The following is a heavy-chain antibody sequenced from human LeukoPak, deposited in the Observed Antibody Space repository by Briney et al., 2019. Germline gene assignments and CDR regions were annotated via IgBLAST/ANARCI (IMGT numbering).Heavy chain of an antibody. CDR2: IKTKTEGGTT. Sequence: MAGGSLRLSCAASGFTLSNAWMSWVRQAPGKGLEWVGRIKTKTEGGTTEYAAPVKGRFTISRGDSKNTLYLQMNSLKTEDTAVYYCTKASFGVFTNYFDYWGQGALVTVSS. V-gene: IGHV3-15*01. CDR3: TKASFGVFTNYFDY. D-gene: IGHD3-3*01. CDR1: GFTLSNAW. J-gene: IGHJ4*02.